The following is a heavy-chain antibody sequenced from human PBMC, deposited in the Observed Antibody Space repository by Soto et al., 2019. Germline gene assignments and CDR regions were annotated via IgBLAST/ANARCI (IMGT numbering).Heavy chain of an antibody. CDR3: ARAPPSDCSGGSCPEWWFDP. Sequence: QVQLQQWGAGLLKPSETLSLTCAVYGGSFSGYYWSWIRQPPGKGLEWIGEINHSGSTNYNPSLKSRVTISVDTSKNRFSLKLSSVTAADTAVYYCARAPPSDCSGGSCPEWWFDPWGQGTLVTVSS. V-gene: IGHV4-34*01. J-gene: IGHJ5*02. CDR2: INHSGST. CDR1: GGSFSGYY. D-gene: IGHD2-15*01.